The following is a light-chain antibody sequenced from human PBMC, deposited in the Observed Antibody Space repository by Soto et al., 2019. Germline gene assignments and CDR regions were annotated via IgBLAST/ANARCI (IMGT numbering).Light chain of an antibody. Sequence: QSVLTQPASVSGSPGQSITISCTGTSRDVGAYDYVSWYLQHPDKAPQLLIYYVDHRPSGVSSRFSGSKSGNTASLTISGLQAEDEGDYYCCSYADGSIYFFGTGTKVTVL. J-gene: IGLJ1*01. CDR2: YVD. V-gene: IGLV2-14*03. CDR3: CSYADGSIYF. CDR1: SRDVGAYDY.